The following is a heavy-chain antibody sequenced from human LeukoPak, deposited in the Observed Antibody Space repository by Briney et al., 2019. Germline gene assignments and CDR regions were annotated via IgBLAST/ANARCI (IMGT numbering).Heavy chain of an antibody. CDR2: LKKKTDGGTT. D-gene: IGHD3-16*01. CDR3: TTFSYVLDY. J-gene: IGHJ4*02. Sequence: PGGSLRLSCAASGFTFSNAWMNWVRRAPGKGLEWVARLKKKTDGGTTDYAAPVKGRFTISRDDSRNMLYLQMDSLKTEDAAIYYCTTFSYVLDYWGQGTLVTVSS. CDR1: GFTFSNAW. V-gene: IGHV3-15*01.